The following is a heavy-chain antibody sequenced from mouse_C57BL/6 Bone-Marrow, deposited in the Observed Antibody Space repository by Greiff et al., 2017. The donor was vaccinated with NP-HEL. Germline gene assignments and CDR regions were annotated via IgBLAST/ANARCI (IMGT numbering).Heavy chain of an antibody. CDR3: ATKTGKDWYFDV. Sequence: DVHLVESGGGLVKPGGSLKLSCAASGFTFSSYAMSWVRQTPEKRLEWVATISDGGSYTYYPDNVKGRFTISRDNAKNNLYLQMSHLKSEDTAMYYCATKTGKDWYFDVWGTGTTVTVSS. J-gene: IGHJ1*03. CDR2: ISDGGSYT. V-gene: IGHV5-4*01. D-gene: IGHD4-1*01. CDR1: GFTFSSYA.